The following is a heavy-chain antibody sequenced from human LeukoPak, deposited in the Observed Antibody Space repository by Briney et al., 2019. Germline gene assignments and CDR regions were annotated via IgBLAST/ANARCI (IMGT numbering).Heavy chain of an antibody. CDR1: GFTVSSNY. CDR2: IYSANST. Sequence: GGSLRLSCAASGFTVSSNYMNWVRQAPGKGLEWVSVIYSANSTHYADSVKGRFTISRDNSKNTLYLQMNSLRAEDTAVYYCAREASIVVRCSDYWGQGTLVTVSS. J-gene: IGHJ4*02. V-gene: IGHV3-53*01. CDR3: AREASIVVRCSDY. D-gene: IGHD6-6*01.